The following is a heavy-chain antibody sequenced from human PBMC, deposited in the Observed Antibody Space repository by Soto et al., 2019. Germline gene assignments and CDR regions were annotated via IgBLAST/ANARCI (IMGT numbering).Heavy chain of an antibody. CDR2: IYSSGST. CDR1: GGSINNYF. CDR3: VRDVASPGISGSWGAFDI. D-gene: IGHD1-20*01. V-gene: IGHV4-4*07. J-gene: IGHJ3*02. Sequence: QVQLHESGPGLVKPSETLSLICSVSGGSINNYFWTWIRQPAGKGLEWIGRIYSSGSTVYNASLKSRVAMSVDTSKYQFSLRLTSMTAADTAMYYCVRDVASPGISGSWGAFDIWGHGTMVTVS.